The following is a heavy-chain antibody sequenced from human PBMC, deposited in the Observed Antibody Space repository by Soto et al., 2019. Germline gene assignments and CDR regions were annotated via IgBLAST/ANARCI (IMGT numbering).Heavy chain of an antibody. D-gene: IGHD3-10*01. V-gene: IGHV1-69*13. CDR2: IIPAFDRA. Sequence: GASVKVSCKASGGTFSNNAISWVRQAPGQGLEWMGGIIPAFDRANYAQKFQGRVTITADESTSTAYMDLSSLRSEDTAVYYCARDTREITRVRGVIPYYVYHMDVWGQGTTVTVSS. CDR3: ARDTREITRVRGVIPYYVYHMDV. J-gene: IGHJ6*02. CDR1: GGTFSNNA.